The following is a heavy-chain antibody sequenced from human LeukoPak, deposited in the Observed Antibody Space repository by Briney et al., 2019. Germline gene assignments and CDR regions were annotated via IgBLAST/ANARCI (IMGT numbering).Heavy chain of an antibody. CDR1: GFTFTSSA. CDR2: IVVGSGNS. J-gene: IGHJ4*02. CDR3: AREEILWFGELLSNYFDY. Sequence: GASVKVSCKASGFTFTSSAVQWVRQARGQRLEWIGWIVVGSGNSNYAQKFQERVTITRDTSASTAYMELSSLRSEDTAVYYCAREEILWFGELLSNYFDYWGQGTLVTVSS. D-gene: IGHD3-10*01. V-gene: IGHV1-58*01.